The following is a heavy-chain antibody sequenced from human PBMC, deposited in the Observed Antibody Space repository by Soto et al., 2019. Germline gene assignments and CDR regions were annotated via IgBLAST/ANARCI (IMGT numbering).Heavy chain of an antibody. Sequence: EASVKVSCKASGFTFTSSAVQWVRQARGQRLEWIGWIVVGSGNTNYAQKFQERVTITRDMSTSTAYMELSSLRSEDTAVYYCAAVGHRYGMDVWGQGTTVTVSS. J-gene: IGHJ6*02. CDR1: GFTFTSSA. V-gene: IGHV1-58*01. CDR3: AAVGHRYGMDV. CDR2: IVVGSGNT.